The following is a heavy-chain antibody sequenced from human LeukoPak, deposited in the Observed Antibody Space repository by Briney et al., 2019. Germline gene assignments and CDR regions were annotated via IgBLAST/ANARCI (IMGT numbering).Heavy chain of an antibody. CDR2: ISSSSSYI. Sequence: GGSLRLSCAASGFTFSSYSMNWVRQAPGKGLEWVSFISSSSSYIYYADSVKGRFTISGDNAKNSLYLQMNSLRAEDTAVYYCAREDYGDKFDPWGQGTLVTVSS. CDR3: AREDYGDKFDP. D-gene: IGHD4-17*01. J-gene: IGHJ5*02. V-gene: IGHV3-21*01. CDR1: GFTFSSYS.